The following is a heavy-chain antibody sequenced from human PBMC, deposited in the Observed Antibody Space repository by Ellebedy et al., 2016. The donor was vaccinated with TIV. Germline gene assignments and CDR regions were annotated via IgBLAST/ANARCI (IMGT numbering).Heavy chain of an antibody. CDR3: ARSRHYCSGGTCYPNWFDP. CDR2: FYHAGTT. Sequence: MPSETLSLTCTVSGNSITSANFFWGWIRQPPGKGLEWIGSFYHAGTTHYNPSLKSRATISEDTSKNQFSLSLTSVTAADTAVYYCARSRHYCSGGTCYPNWFDPWGQGTLVTVSS. CDR1: GNSITSANFF. J-gene: IGHJ5*02. D-gene: IGHD2-15*01. V-gene: IGHV4-39*01.